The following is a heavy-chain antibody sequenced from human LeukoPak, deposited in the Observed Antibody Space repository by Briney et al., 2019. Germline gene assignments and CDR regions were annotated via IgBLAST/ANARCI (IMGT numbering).Heavy chain of an antibody. CDR1: GFTLSSYW. J-gene: IGHJ4*02. CDR2: INEDGSTI. CDR3: VKDFVGADEF. D-gene: IGHD1-26*01. V-gene: IGHV3-74*01. Sequence: PGESLRLSCAASGFTLSSYWMHWVRQAPGKGLVWVSRINEDGSTINYADSVRGRFTISRDIAKNTLYLQMNSLRPEDTAVYYCVKDFVGADEFWGQGTLVTVSS.